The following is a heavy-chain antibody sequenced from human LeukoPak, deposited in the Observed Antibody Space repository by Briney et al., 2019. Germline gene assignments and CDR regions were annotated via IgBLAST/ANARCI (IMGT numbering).Heavy chain of an antibody. CDR3: ARDTKGYDFWSGYPSPPDY. CDR1: GFTFSSCG. Sequence: GGSLRLSCAASGFTFSSCGIHWVRQAPGKGLEWVAVISYDASNKYYADSVKGRFTISRDNAKNSLYLQMNSLRAEDTAVYYCARDTKGYDFWSGYPSPPDYWGQGTLVTVSS. D-gene: IGHD3-3*01. V-gene: IGHV3-30*03. J-gene: IGHJ4*02. CDR2: ISYDASNK.